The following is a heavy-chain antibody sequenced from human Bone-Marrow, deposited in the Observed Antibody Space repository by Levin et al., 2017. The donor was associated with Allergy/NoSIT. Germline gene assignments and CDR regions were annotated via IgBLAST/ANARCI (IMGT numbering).Heavy chain of an antibody. Sequence: LSLTCAASGFTFSSYGMHWVRQAPGKGLEWVAVISYDGSNKYYADSVKGRFTISRDNSKNTLYLQMNSLRAEDTAVYYCAKTFSPRRPSGGSCYNPTFDYWGQGTLVTVSS. CDR1: GFTFSSYG. J-gene: IGHJ4*02. CDR3: AKTFSPRRPSGGSCYNPTFDY. CDR2: ISYDGSNK. D-gene: IGHD2-15*01. V-gene: IGHV3-30*18.